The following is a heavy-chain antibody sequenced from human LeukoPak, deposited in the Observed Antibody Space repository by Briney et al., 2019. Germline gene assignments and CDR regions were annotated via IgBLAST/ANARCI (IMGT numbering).Heavy chain of an antibody. CDR2: ISAYNGNT. V-gene: IGHV1-18*01. D-gene: IGHD3-9*01. J-gene: IGHJ4*02. Sequence: ASVKVSCKASGYTFTSYGISWVRQAPGQGLEWMGWISAYNGNTNYAQKLQGRVTMTTDTSTSTAYMELRSLRSDDTVVYYCARSPLRYFDWLEFDYWGQGTLVTVSS. CDR3: ARSPLRYFDWLEFDY. CDR1: GYTFTSYG.